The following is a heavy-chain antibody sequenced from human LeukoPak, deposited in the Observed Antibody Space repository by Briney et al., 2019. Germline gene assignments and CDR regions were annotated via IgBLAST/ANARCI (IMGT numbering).Heavy chain of an antibody. V-gene: IGHV1-8*01. Sequence: ASLKVSCKASGYTFTSYDINWVRQATGHRLVWRGWMYPNSGNTGYAQKIQGRVTMTRNTSISTAYMELSSLRSEDTAVYYCARRGHDYGGSYYFDYWGQGTLVTVSS. CDR1: GYTFTSYD. D-gene: IGHD4-23*01. CDR2: MYPNSGNT. J-gene: IGHJ4*02. CDR3: ARRGHDYGGSYYFDY.